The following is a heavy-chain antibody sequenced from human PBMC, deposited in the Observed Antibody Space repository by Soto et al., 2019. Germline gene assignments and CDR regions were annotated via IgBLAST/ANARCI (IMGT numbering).Heavy chain of an antibody. CDR3: ARGDFDSSANYYAGWFDP. V-gene: IGHV1-2*02. Sequence: QVQLVQSGAEVKKPGASVKVSCKASGYIFTGYYMHWLRQAPGQGLEWMGWFNPNSGGTKDAQKFQGRVTMTNDTSINTAYMELSGLISDDTAVYYCARGDFDSSANYYAGWFDPWGQGTLVTVSS. CDR2: FNPNSGGT. D-gene: IGHD3-22*01. CDR1: GYIFTGYY. J-gene: IGHJ5*02.